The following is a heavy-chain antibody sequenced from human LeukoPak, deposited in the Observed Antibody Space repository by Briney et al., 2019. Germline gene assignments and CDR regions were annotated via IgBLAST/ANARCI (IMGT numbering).Heavy chain of an antibody. Sequence: PGGSLRLSCAASGFTFSSYSMNWVRQTPGQGLEWVSSISSSSSYIYYADSVNGRFTISRDNAKNSLYLQMNSLRAEDTAVYYCGRDPYYFDYWGQGTLVTVSS. CDR3: GRDPYYFDY. CDR2: ISSSSSYI. V-gene: IGHV3-21*01. CDR1: GFTFSSYS. J-gene: IGHJ4*02.